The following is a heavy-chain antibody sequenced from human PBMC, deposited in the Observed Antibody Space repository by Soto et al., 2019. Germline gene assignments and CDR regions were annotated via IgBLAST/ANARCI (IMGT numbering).Heavy chain of an antibody. CDR1: GFTVGSNY. J-gene: IGHJ4*02. CDR3: ARSGAVAGSYDY. Sequence: EVQLVESGGGLVQPGGSLRLSCAASGFTVGSNYMNWVRQAPGKGLEWVSVIYSGGSTYYADSVKGRFTISRDNSKNTLYLQRNSPRAEDTAGKYRARSGAVAGSYDYWGQGTLVTVSS. D-gene: IGHD6-19*01. V-gene: IGHV3-66*01. CDR2: IYSGGST.